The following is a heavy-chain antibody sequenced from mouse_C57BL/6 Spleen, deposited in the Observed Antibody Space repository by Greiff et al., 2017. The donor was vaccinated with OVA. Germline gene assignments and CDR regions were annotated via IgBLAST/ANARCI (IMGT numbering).Heavy chain of an antibody. CDR1: GFTFSDYG. CDR3: ARWYYGSSDYFDY. D-gene: IGHD1-1*01. Sequence: DVKLVESGGGLVKPGGSLKLSCAASGFTFSDYGMHWVRQAPEKGLEWVAYISSGSSTIYYADTVKGRFTISRDNAKNTLFLQMTSLRSEDTAMYYCARWYYGSSDYFDYWGQGTTLTVSS. CDR2: ISSGSSTI. V-gene: IGHV5-17*01. J-gene: IGHJ2*01.